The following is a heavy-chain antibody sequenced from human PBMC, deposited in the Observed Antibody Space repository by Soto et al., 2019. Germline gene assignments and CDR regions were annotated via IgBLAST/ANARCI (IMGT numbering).Heavy chain of an antibody. Sequence: EVKLLESGGDLVQPGGSLRLSCAASGFTFSSYGMSWVRQAPGMGLDWVSSFIGIDNSTHYADSMKGRFTISGDNSKNTVYLQMNSLRGEDTAVYYCAKLGDYSSGRLDSWGQGTLVTVSS. J-gene: IGHJ4*02. CDR3: AKLGDYSSGRLDS. D-gene: IGHD6-19*01. V-gene: IGHV3-23*01. CDR2: FIGIDNST. CDR1: GFTFSSYG.